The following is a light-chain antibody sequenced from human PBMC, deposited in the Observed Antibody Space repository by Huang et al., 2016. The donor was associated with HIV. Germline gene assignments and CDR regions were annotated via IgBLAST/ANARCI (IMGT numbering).Light chain of an antibody. CDR1: QSISSW. CDR2: KAS. CDR3: QQYNSYPLT. J-gene: IGKJ4*01. V-gene: IGKV1-5*03. Sequence: DIQMTQSPSTLSASVGDSVTITCRASQSISSWLAWYQQKPGKAPKLLIYKASNLERGVPSRLSGSGSGTEFTLTISSLQPDDFATYYCQQYNSYPLTFGGGTKVQIK.